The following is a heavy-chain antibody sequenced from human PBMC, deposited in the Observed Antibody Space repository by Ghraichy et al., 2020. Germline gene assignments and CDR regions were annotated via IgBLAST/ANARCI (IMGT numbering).Heavy chain of an antibody. Sequence: GGSLRLSCAASGFTFSSYAMSWVRQAPGKGLEWVSAISGSGGSTYYADSVKGRFTISRDNSKNTLYLQMNSLRAEDMAVYYCAKMVSSSSYLYAFDIWGQGTMVTVSS. CDR2: ISGSGGST. J-gene: IGHJ3*02. CDR1: GFTFSSYA. D-gene: IGHD6-6*01. CDR3: AKMVSSSSYLYAFDI. V-gene: IGHV3-23*01.